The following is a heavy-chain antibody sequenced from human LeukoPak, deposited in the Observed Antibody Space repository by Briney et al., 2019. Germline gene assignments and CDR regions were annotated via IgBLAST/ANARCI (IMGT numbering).Heavy chain of an antibody. CDR3: ARTLYCSSTSCFNWFDP. V-gene: IGHV1-69*13. D-gene: IGHD2-2*01. Sequence: SVKVSCKASGGTVSSYAISWVRQAPGQGLEWMGGIIPIFGTANYAQKFQGRVTITADESTSTAYMELSSLRSEDTAVCYCARTLYCSSTSCFNWFDPWGQGTLVTVSS. CDR1: GGTVSSYA. J-gene: IGHJ5*02. CDR2: IIPIFGTA.